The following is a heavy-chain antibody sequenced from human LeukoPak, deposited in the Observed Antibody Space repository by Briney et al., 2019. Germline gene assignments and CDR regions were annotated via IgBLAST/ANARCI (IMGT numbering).Heavy chain of an antibody. Sequence: PGGSLRLSCAASGFTFSSYAMHWVRQAPGKGLEWVAVISYDGSNKYYADSVKGRFTISRDNPKNTLYLQMNSLRAEDTAVYYCARGRDYRSPEDYWGQGTLVTVSS. CDR2: ISYDGSNK. D-gene: IGHD4-11*01. CDR1: GFTFSSYA. V-gene: IGHV3-30-3*01. CDR3: ARGRDYRSPEDY. J-gene: IGHJ4*02.